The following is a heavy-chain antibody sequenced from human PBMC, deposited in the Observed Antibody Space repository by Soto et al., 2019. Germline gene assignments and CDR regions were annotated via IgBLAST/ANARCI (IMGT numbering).Heavy chain of an antibody. D-gene: IGHD2-15*01. V-gene: IGHV1-69*01. J-gene: IGHJ6*02. CDR2: IIPIFGTA. CDR1: GGTFSSYA. CDR3: AREKSSHTAHYYYYCMDV. Sequence: QVQLVQSGAEVKKPGSSVKVSCKASGGTFSSYAISWVRQAPGQGLEWMGGIIPIFGTANYAQKFQGRVTITADESTNTAYMELSSLRSEDTAVYYCAREKSSHTAHYYYYCMDVWGQGTTVTVSS.